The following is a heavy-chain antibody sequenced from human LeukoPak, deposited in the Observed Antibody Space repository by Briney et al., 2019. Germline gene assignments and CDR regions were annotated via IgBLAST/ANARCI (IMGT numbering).Heavy chain of an antibody. D-gene: IGHD5-18*01. CDR3: ARVWRPRGYSYGGDWFDP. V-gene: IGHV1-69*05. Sequence: SVKVSCRASGGTFSSYAISWVRQAPGQGLEWMGGIIPIFGTANYAQKFQGRVTITTDESTSTAYMELSSLRSEDTAVYYCARVWRPRGYSYGGDWFDPWGQGTLVTVSS. CDR2: IIPIFGTA. J-gene: IGHJ5*02. CDR1: GGTFSSYA.